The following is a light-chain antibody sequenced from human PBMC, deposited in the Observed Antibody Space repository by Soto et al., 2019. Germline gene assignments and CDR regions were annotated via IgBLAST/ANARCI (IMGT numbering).Light chain of an antibody. V-gene: IGKV3-15*01. CDR3: QQYNHWPLM. CDR2: GAS. Sequence: EIVLTQSPGTLSLSPGERATLSCRASQSVSSSYLAWYQQKPGQAPRLLIYGASTRATGIPARFSGSGSGTEFTLTISSLQSEDFAVYYCQQYNHWPLMFGQGTKVDIK. J-gene: IGKJ1*01. CDR1: QSVSSSY.